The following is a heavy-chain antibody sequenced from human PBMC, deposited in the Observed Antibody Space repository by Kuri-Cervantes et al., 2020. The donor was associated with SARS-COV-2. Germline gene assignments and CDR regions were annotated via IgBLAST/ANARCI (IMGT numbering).Heavy chain of an antibody. CDR3: ARDNWFDP. V-gene: IGHV3-33*08. J-gene: IGHJ5*02. Sequence: GGSLRLSCAASGFTFSSYGMHWVRQAPGKGLEWVAVIWYDGSNKYYADSVRGRFTIARDNSKNTLYLQMNSLRVEDTAVYYCARDNWFDPWGQGTLVTVSS. CDR2: IWYDGSNK. CDR1: GFTFSSYG.